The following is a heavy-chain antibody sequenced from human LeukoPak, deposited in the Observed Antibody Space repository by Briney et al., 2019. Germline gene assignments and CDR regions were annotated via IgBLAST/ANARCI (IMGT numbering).Heavy chain of an antibody. CDR1: GYTFTGYY. CDR2: INPNSGGT. D-gene: IGHD4-11*01. Sequence: ASVKVSCKASGYTFTGYYMHWVRQAPGQGLEWMGWINPNSGGTNYAQKFQGRVTMTRDTSISTVYMELSRLGSDDTAVYYCARGGLPIYYYYMDVWGKGTTVTVSS. V-gene: IGHV1-2*02. CDR3: ARGGLPIYYYYMDV. J-gene: IGHJ6*03.